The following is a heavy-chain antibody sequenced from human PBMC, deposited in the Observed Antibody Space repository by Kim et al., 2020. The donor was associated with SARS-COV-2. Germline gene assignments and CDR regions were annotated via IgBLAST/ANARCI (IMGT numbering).Heavy chain of an antibody. CDR3: VRGHGSGIYYSWFDP. V-gene: IGHV3-33*01. CDR1: GFTFSTYG. CDR2: IWYHGNEK. J-gene: IGHJ5*02. D-gene: IGHD3-10*01. Sequence: GGSLRLSCAASGFTFSTYGMNWVRQAPGKGLEWVAPIWYHGNEKDYADSVKGRFTISRDNSKHTLYLEMNSLRDEDTAVCYYVRGHGSGIYYSWFDPWG.